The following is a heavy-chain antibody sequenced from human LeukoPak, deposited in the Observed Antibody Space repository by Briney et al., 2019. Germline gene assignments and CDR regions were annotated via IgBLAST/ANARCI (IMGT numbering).Heavy chain of an antibody. D-gene: IGHD4-23*01. Sequence: SETLSLTCTVSGGSISSYYWSWIRQPPGKGLEWIGYIYYSGSTNYNPSLKSRVTISVDTSKNQFSLKLSSVTAADTAVYYCARLYGGNSGGYWGQGTLVTVSS. V-gene: IGHV4-59*12. CDR3: ARLYGGNSGGY. J-gene: IGHJ4*02. CDR2: IYYSGST. CDR1: GGSISSYY.